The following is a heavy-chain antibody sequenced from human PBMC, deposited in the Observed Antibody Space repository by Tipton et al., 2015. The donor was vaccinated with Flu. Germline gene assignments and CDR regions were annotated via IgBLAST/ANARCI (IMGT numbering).Heavy chain of an antibody. V-gene: IGHV4-61*02. J-gene: IGHJ4*02. CDR3: ARDVPGGILTGYRYFDY. CDR2: IYDNGST. D-gene: IGHD3-9*01. CDR1: GGSITGGNFY. Sequence: TLSLTCTVSGGSITGGNFYWSWIRQPAGKGLEWIGRIYDNGSTQYNSSLKSRVTLSLDTSKNQFSLKLSSVTAADTAVYYCARDVPGGILTGYRYFDYWGQGTLVTVSS.